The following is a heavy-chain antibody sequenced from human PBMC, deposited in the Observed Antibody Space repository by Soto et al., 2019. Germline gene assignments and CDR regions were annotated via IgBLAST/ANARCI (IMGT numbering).Heavy chain of an antibody. J-gene: IGHJ5*02. CDR2: IYYSGST. D-gene: IGHD3-22*01. Sequence: SETLSLTCTVSGGSISSSSYYWGWIRQPPGKGLEWIGSIYYSGSTYYNPSLKSRVTISVDTSKNQFSLKLSSVTAADTAVYYCARRHYYDSFSWFDPWGQGTLVTVSS. CDR1: GGSISSSSYY. V-gene: IGHV4-39*01. CDR3: ARRHYYDSFSWFDP.